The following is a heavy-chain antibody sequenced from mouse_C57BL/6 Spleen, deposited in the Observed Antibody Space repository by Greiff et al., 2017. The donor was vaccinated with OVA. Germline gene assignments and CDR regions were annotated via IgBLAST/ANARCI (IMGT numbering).Heavy chain of an antibody. V-gene: IGHV1-52*01. Sequence: QVQLQQPGAELVRPGSSVKLSCKASGYTFTSYWMHWVKQRPIQGLEWIGNIDPSDSETHYNQKFKDKATLTVDKSSSTAYMQLSSLTSEDSAVYYGARSDYGSSRGFAYWGQGTLVTVSA. D-gene: IGHD1-1*01. CDR3: ARSDYGSSRGFAY. CDR1: GYTFTSYW. CDR2: IDPSDSET. J-gene: IGHJ3*01.